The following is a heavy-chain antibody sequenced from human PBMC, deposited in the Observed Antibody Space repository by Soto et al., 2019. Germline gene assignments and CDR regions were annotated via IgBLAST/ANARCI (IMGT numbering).Heavy chain of an antibody. CDR1: GGSISNYY. Sequence: QVQLQESGPGLVKPSETLSLTCTVSGGSISNYYWSWIRQPPGEGLEWLGYVSDMGVTNYNPSLKRRLTISVDMSRNQIALKMTSVSAADTAVYYCAGDTYCQSSGYFEDWFDPWGQGTLVTVSS. D-gene: IGHD3-9*01. V-gene: IGHV4-59*01. CDR3: AGDTYCQSSGYFEDWFDP. CDR2: VSDMGVT. J-gene: IGHJ5*02.